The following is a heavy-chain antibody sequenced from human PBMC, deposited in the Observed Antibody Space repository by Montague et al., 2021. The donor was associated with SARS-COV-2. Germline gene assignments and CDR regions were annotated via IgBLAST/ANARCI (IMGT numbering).Heavy chain of an antibody. J-gene: IGHJ4*02. Sequence: SETLSLTCVVSGGSISSINWWSWVRQPPGKGLAWIGEIYHSGSTNYNPSLKSRVIISVDKSKNQFSLKLSSVTAADTAVYYCARTGYSSGWHSFDYWGQGTLVTVSS. CDR2: IYHSGST. CDR1: GGSISSINW. V-gene: IGHV4-4*02. D-gene: IGHD6-19*01. CDR3: ARTGYSSGWHSFDY.